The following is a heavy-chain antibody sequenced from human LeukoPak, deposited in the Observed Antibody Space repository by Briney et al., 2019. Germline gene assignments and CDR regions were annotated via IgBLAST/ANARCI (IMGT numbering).Heavy chain of an antibody. CDR1: GYTFTSYD. CDR2: MNPNSGNT. CDR3: AKDSGNDFWSGSGPLRDFDY. Sequence: ASVKVSCKASGYTFTSYDINWVRQATGQGLEWMGWMNPNSGNTGYAQKFQGRVTMTRNTSISTAYMELNSLRAEDTAVYYCAKDSGNDFWSGSGPLRDFDYWGQGTLVTVSS. D-gene: IGHD3-3*01. J-gene: IGHJ4*02. V-gene: IGHV1-8*01.